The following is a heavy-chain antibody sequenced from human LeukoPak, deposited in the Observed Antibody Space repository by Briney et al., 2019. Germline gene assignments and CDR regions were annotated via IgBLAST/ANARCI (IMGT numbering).Heavy chain of an antibody. J-gene: IGHJ4*02. D-gene: IGHD5-18*01. CDR3: ARHAGPTAMVTRSTLYYFDY. CDR1: GGSISSVKW. V-gene: IGHV4-4*02. CDR2: IYHSGRT. Sequence: SGTLSLTCAVSGGSISSVKWLSWVRQPPGKGLGWIGEIYHSGRTNYNPSLKSRVTISLEKSKNQFSLNLSSVTAADTAVYYCARHAGPTAMVTRSTLYYFDYWGQGTLVTVSS.